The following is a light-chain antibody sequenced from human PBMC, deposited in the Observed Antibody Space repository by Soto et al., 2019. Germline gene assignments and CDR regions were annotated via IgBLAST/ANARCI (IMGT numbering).Light chain of an antibody. CDR3: QQYYSTPKT. Sequence: DIVMTQSPDSLAVSLGERATINCKSSQSVLYSSNNKNYLAWYQQKPGQPPKLLIYWASTRESGVPDRFSGGGSGKDFTLTISRLQAEDVAVYYCQQYYSTPKTFGQGTKVEIK. CDR2: WAS. J-gene: IGKJ1*01. V-gene: IGKV4-1*01. CDR1: QSVLYSSNNKNY.